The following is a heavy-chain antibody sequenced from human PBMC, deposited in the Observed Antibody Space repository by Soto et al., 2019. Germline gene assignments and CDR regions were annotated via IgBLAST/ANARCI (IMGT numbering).Heavy chain of an antibody. CDR1: GFTFSSYG. CDR2: ILYDGSNK. CDR3: ANLAIGGYCISTSCYDSMDV. J-gene: IGHJ6*02. Sequence: QVQLVESGGGVVQPGRSLRLSCAASGFTFSSYGMHWVRQAPGKGLEWVAVILYDGSNKYYADSVKGRFTISRDNSKNTLYLQMNSLRAEDTAVYYCANLAIGGYCISTSCYDSMDVWGQGTTVTVSS. V-gene: IGHV3-30*18. D-gene: IGHD2-2*01.